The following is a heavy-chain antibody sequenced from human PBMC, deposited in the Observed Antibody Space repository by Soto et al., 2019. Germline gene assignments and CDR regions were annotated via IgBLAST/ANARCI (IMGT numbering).Heavy chain of an antibody. J-gene: IGHJ4*02. CDR2: ISSSSSTI. V-gene: IGHV3-48*01. CDR1: GFTFSSYS. CDR3: ARDHPLPTVTTYFDY. Sequence: PGGSLRLSCAASGFTFSSYSMNWVRKAKGKGLEWVSYISSSSSTIYYADSVKGRFTISRDNAKNSLYLQMNSLRAEDTAVYYCARDHPLPTVTTYFDYWGQGTLVTVSS. D-gene: IGHD4-17*01.